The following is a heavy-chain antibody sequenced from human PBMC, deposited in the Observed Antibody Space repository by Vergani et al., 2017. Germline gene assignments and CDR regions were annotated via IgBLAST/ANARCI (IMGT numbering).Heavy chain of an antibody. J-gene: IGHJ6*02. CDR1: GGSISSGSYY. CDR3: ARESSGWPYYYYYYGMDV. CDR2: IYTSGST. D-gene: IGHD6-19*01. Sequence: QVQLQQWGAGLVKPSQTLSLTCTVSGGSISSGSYYWSWIRQPAGKGLEWIGRIYTSGSTNYNPSLKSRVTISVDTSKNQFSLKLSSVTAADTAVYYCARESSGWPYYYYYYGMDVWGQGTTVTVSS. V-gene: IGHV4-61*02.